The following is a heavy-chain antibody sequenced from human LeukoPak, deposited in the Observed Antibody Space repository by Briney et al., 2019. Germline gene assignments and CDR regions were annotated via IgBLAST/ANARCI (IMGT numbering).Heavy chain of an antibody. CDR1: GYSFSSSA. J-gene: IGHJ4*02. Sequence: KISCKGSGYSFSSSAVQWVRQARGQRLEWIGWIVVGGGNTNYAQKFQERVTITRDTSTATAYMELSSLRSEDTAVYYCAADRQCSSTRCYPYNFDYWGQGTLVTVSS. CDR2: IVVGGGNT. V-gene: IGHV1-58*01. CDR3: AADRQCSSTRCYPYNFDY. D-gene: IGHD2-2*01.